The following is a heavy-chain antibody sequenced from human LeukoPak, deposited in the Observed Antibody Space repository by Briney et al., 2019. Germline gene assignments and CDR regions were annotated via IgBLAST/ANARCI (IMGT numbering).Heavy chain of an antibody. V-gene: IGHV3-23*01. CDR3: AKGIHGSLLRSLEFDY. D-gene: IGHD3-3*01. J-gene: IGHJ4*02. CDR2: ISGSGGLT. Sequence: GGSLRLSCAASGFTVSSYGMSWVRQAPGKGLEWVSTISGSGGLTYYADSVKGRFTISRDNSKNTLFLQVNSLRAEDTAVYYCAKGIHGSLLRSLEFDYWGQGTLVTVSS. CDR1: GFTVSSYG.